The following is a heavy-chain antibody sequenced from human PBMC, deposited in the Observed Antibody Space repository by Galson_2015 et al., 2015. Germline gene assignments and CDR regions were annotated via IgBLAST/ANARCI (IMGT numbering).Heavy chain of an antibody. J-gene: IGHJ5*02. Sequence: QSGAEVKKPGESLKISCKGSGYSFPSYWIGWVRQMPGKGLEWMGIIYPDDSDTRYSPSFQGQVIMSVDKSIRTAYLQWSSLKASDTAMYYCARLATAGSSWFDPWGPGTLVTVSS. D-gene: IGHD6-13*01. CDR2: IYPDDSDT. V-gene: IGHV5-51*01. CDR3: ARLATAGSSWFDP. CDR1: GYSFPSYW.